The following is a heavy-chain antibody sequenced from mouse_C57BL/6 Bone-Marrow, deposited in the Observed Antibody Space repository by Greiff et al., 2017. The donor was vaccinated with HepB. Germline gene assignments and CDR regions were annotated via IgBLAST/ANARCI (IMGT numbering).Heavy chain of an antibody. V-gene: IGHV5-17*01. J-gene: IGHJ4*01. CDR1: GFTFSDYG. Sequence: EVQGVESGGGLVKPGGSLKLSCAASGFTFSDYGMHWVRQAPEKGLEWVAYISSGSSTIYYADTVKGRFTISRDNAKNTLFLQMTSLRSEDTAMYYCARRDHYGSYYAMDYWGQGTSVTVSS. CDR3: ARRDHYGSYYAMDY. D-gene: IGHD1-1*01. CDR2: ISSGSSTI.